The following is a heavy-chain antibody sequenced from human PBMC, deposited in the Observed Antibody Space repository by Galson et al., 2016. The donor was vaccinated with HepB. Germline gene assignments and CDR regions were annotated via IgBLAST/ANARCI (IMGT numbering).Heavy chain of an antibody. CDR3: SRQSRDANSGSSGDF. V-gene: IGHV5-51*01. CDR2: IYPGDSDS. CDR1: GYSFSNYW. J-gene: IGHJ4*02. Sequence: QSGAEVKKPGESLRISCKGSGYSFSNYWIGWVRQMPGKGLEWMGAIYPGDSDSRYNPSFQGQVTISADKSINTAYLQWSGLKASDTAIYYCSRQSRDANSGSSGDFWGQGTLVTVSS. D-gene: IGHD5-24*01.